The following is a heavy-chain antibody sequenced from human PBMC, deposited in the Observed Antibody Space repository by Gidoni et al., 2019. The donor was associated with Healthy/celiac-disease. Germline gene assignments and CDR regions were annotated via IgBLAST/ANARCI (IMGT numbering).Heavy chain of an antibody. J-gene: IGHJ5*02. CDR2: IYYSGST. Sequence: QLQLQESGPGLVKPSETLSLTCTVSGGFISSSSFYLGWIRQPPGKGLEWIGSIYYSGSTYYNPSLKSRVTISVDTSKNQFSLKLSSVTAADTAVYYCASSTPYYDFWSGYYTAAWFDPWGQGTLVTVSS. CDR1: GGFISSSSFY. V-gene: IGHV4-39*01. CDR3: ASSTPYYDFWSGYYTAAWFDP. D-gene: IGHD3-3*01.